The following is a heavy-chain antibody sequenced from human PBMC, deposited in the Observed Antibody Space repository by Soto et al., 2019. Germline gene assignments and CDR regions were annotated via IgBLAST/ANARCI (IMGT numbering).Heavy chain of an antibody. J-gene: IGHJ4*02. CDR2: ISGSGGST. CDR1: GFTFSSYA. D-gene: IGHD6-13*01. V-gene: IGHV3-23*01. Sequence: EVQLLESGGGLVQPGGSLRLSCAASGFTFSSYAMSWVRQAPGKGLXXXSAISGSGGSTYYADSVKGRFTISRDNSKNTLYLQMNSLRAEDTAVYYCAKSSSWTGDHYFDYWGQGTLVTVSS. CDR3: AKSSSWTGDHYFDY.